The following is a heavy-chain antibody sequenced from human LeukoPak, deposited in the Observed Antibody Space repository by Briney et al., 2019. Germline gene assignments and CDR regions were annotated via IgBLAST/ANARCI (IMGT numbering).Heavy chain of an antibody. Sequence: PGGSLRLSCAASGFTFDDYAMHWVRQAPGKGLEWVSGISWNSGSIGYADSVKGRFTISRDNAKNSLYLQMNSLRAEDTALYYCAKALLTYDILTGGFDYWGQGTLVTVSS. D-gene: IGHD3-9*01. CDR2: ISWNSGSI. V-gene: IGHV3-9*01. J-gene: IGHJ4*02. CDR1: GFTFDDYA. CDR3: AKALLTYDILTGGFDY.